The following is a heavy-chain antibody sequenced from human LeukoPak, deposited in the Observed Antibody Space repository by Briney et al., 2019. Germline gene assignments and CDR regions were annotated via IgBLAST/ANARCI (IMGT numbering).Heavy chain of an antibody. D-gene: IGHD3-22*01. CDR3: AKDHLGMDMIVVVLDS. V-gene: IGHV3-23*01. Sequence: PGGSLRLSCAASGFTFSSYSMNWVRQAPGQGLQWVLSVSGSGDSTEYADSVKGRFTISRDNSNNTLYLQMNSLRADDTAMYYCAKDHLGMDMIVVVLDSWGLGTLVTVSS. CDR1: GFTFSSYS. J-gene: IGHJ4*02. CDR2: VSGSGDST.